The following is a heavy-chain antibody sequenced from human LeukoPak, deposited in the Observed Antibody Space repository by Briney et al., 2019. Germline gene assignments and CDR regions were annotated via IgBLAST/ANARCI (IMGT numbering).Heavy chain of an antibody. D-gene: IGHD2-15*01. V-gene: IGHV1-2*02. CDR2: INPNSGGT. Sequence: ASVKVSFKASGYTFTGYYMHWVRQAPGQGLEWMGWINPNSGGTNYAQKFQGRVTMTRDTSISTAYMELSRLRSDDTAVYYCARDWGYCSGGSCSNWFDPWGQGTLVTVSS. CDR3: ARDWGYCSGGSCSNWFDP. CDR1: GYTFTGYY. J-gene: IGHJ5*02.